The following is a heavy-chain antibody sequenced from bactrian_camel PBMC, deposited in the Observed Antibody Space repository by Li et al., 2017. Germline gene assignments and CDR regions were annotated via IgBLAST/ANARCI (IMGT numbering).Heavy chain of an antibody. CDR3: AADNQGGSWLGADFGL. D-gene: IGHD6*01. J-gene: IGHJ6*01. CDR2: IATGSGNT. Sequence: VQLVESGGGSVEAGGSLRLSCVASGYTSSSYCMGWLRQAPGKEREGIAGIATGSGNTYYADSVKGRFTISLNNAKNTVYLQMNSLTPEDTALYYCAADNQGGSWLGADFGLWGQGTQVTVS. CDR1: GYTSSSYC. V-gene: IGHV3S40*01.